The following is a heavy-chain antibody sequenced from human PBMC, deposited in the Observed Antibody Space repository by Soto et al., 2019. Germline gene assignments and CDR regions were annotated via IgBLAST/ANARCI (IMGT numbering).Heavy chain of an antibody. CDR1: GDSVSTNSAT. CDR2: TYYRXKWYN. V-gene: IGHV6-1*01. D-gene: IGHD3-10*01. CDR3: ARGFRGFDP. Sequence: SQXLSLTCAISGDSVSTNSATWNWIRQSPSGGLEGREXTYYRXKWYNDNAVSXXSRLPITXXTSKNQFSMQLNSMTPEDTAVYYCARGFRGFDPWGQGTLVTVSS. J-gene: IGHJ5*02.